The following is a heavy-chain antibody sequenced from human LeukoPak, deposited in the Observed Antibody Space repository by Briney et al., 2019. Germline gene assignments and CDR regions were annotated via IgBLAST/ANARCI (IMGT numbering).Heavy chain of an antibody. V-gene: IGHV4-34*01. J-gene: IGHJ6*03. D-gene: IGHD4-11*01. CDR1: GGSFSGYY. Sequence: SETLSLTCAVYGGSFSGYYWSWIRQPPGKGLEWIGEINHSGISNYNPSLKSRVTISVDTSKNEFSLKVSSVTAADTAVYYCVRRDYSNYANYYYYYMDVWGKGTTVTVSS. CDR3: VRRDYSNYANYYYYYMDV. CDR2: INHSGIS.